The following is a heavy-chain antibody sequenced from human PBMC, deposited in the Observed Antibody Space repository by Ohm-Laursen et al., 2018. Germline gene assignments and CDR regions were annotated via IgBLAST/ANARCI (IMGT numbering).Heavy chain of an antibody. J-gene: IGHJ4*02. V-gene: IGHV3-30*18. CDR1: GFTFSSYA. D-gene: IGHD3-9*01. CDR3: VKESSTGYYRTADY. CDR2: FSYDGSDK. Sequence: SLRLSCAALGFTFSSYAMSWVRQTPGKGLEWVAVFSYDGSDKHYADSVKGRFTISRDNSKNTLDLQMNSLRPEDTAVYYCVKESSTGYYRTADYWGQGTLVTVSS.